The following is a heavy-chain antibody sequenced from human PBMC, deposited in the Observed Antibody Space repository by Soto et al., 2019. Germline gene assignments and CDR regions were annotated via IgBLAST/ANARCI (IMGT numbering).Heavy chain of an antibody. Sequence: TGGSLRLSCAASGFTFSSYAMSWVRQAPGKGLEWVSAISGSGGSTYYADSVKGRFTISRDNSKNTLYLQMNSLRAEDTAVYYCAKDVGDYDYIWGSYRYTPNFDYWGQGTLVTVSS. V-gene: IGHV3-23*01. J-gene: IGHJ4*02. CDR2: ISGSGGST. D-gene: IGHD3-16*02. CDR3: AKDVGDYDYIWGSYRYTPNFDY. CDR1: GFTFSSYA.